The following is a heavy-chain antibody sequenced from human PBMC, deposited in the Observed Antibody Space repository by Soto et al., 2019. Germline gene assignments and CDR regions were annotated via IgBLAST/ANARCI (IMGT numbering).Heavy chain of an antibody. Sequence: QVQLVQSGAEVKKPGASVKVSCKGSGYTFASYAISWMRQAPGQGLEWMGWISAYDGNTNYGQKLQGRVTMTPATSTTTAYMELRSLTSHDTAVYYSATHPPPPDYWGQGTLLTVSS. CDR2: ISAYDGNT. CDR1: GYTFASYA. V-gene: IGHV1-18*01. J-gene: IGHJ4*02. CDR3: ATHPPPPDY.